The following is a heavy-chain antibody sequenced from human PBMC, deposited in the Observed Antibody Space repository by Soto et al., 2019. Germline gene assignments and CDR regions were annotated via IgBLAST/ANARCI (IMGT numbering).Heavy chain of an antibody. CDR3: ATPQTYSSGWYSPTASFDY. D-gene: IGHD6-19*01. V-gene: IGHV4-39*01. Sequence: LSLTCTVSGGSISSSSYYWGWIRQPPGKGLEWIGSIYYSGSTYYNPSLKSRVTISVDTSKNQFSLKLSSVTAADTAVYYCATPQTYSSGWYSPTASFDYWGQGTLVTVSS. CDR1: GGSISSSSYY. CDR2: IYYSGST. J-gene: IGHJ4*02.